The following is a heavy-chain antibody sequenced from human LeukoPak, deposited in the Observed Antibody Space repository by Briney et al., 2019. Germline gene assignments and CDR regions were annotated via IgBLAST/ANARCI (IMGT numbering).Heavy chain of an antibody. CDR1: GFTFSSYS. J-gene: IGHJ4*02. CDR2: ISSSSSYI. V-gene: IGHV3-21*01. Sequence: PGGSLRLSCAASGFTFSSYSMNWVRQAPGKGLEWVSSISSSSSYIYYADSVKGRFTISRDNAKNSLYLQMNSVRAEDTAVYYCARGHQKRGQPHDYWGQGTLVTVSS. CDR3: ARGHQKRGQPHDY. D-gene: IGHD1-14*01.